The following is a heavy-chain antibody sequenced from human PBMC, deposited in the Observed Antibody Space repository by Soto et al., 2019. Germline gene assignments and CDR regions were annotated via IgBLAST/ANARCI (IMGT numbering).Heavy chain of an antibody. CDR2: ISSSSSTI. V-gene: IGHV3-48*01. CDR1: GFSFSSHG. D-gene: IGHD6-19*01. J-gene: IGHJ4*02. CDR3: ALTVAGTGFDY. Sequence: EVQLVESGGGLVQPGGSLRLSCAASGFSFSSHGMNWVRQAPGKGLEWVSYISSSSSTIYYADSVKGRFTISTDNAKNSLYLQMNSLRVEDTAVYYCALTVAGTGFDYWGQGTLVTVSS.